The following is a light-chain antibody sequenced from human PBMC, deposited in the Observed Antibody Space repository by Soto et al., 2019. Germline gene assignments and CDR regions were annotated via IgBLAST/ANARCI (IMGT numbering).Light chain of an antibody. CDR3: FSYTRMDTYV. V-gene: IGLV2-18*02. CDR2: EVS. J-gene: IGLJ1*01. CDR1: NNDVGGYKG. Sequence: QSVLTQAPSVAGSPGQSVTISCTGTNNDVGGYKGVSWYQQSPGKAPKLLIYEVSNRPSGVTGRFSGSKSGNTASLTISGLQAEDEADYYGFSYTRMDTYVFAPGTKGTVL.